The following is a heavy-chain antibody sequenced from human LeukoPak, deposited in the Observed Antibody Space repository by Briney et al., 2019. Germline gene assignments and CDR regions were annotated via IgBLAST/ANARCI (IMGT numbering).Heavy chain of an antibody. CDR1: GGSISSRSDY. Sequence: SETLSLTCTVSGGSISSRSDYWGWLRQTPGKGLEWIGNLDSSGSTYYNPSLKSRVTISVGTSKNQFSLNLRSVTAADTAIYFCSRSHDYGGLYFYYYMDVWGKGTTVTVSS. V-gene: IGHV4-39*01. CDR3: SRSHDYGGLYFYYYMDV. CDR2: LDSSGST. D-gene: IGHD4-23*01. J-gene: IGHJ6*03.